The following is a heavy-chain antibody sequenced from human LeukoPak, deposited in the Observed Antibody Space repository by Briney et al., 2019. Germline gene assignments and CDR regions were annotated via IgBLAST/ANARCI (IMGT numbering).Heavy chain of an antibody. V-gene: IGHV4-34*01. CDR3: ARDRDYAFDY. J-gene: IGHJ4*02. CDR2: ITHSGST. Sequence: SETLSLTCAVYGGSFSGYYWSWIRQPPGKGLEWIGEITHSGSTNYNPSLKSRVTISVDTSKNQFSLKLSSVTAADTAVYYCARDRDYAFDYWGQGTLVTVSS. D-gene: IGHD4-17*01. CDR1: GGSFSGYY.